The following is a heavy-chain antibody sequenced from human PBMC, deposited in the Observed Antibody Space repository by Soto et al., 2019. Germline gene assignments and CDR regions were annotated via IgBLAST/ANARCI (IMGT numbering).Heavy chain of an antibody. CDR3: ATLPPRIVVTVLPIPT. D-gene: IGHD2-21*01. CDR1: GDSISSTHW. J-gene: IGHJ4*02. Sequence: QVYLHQSGPGLVKPSGTLSLTCAVSGDSISSTHWWTWVRQTPGKGLEWIGEVYHSGSTSYNPSLKSRVTISVDKSNNQFSLKLTSVTAADTAVYYCATLPPRIVVTVLPIPTRGQGTLVSVSS. V-gene: IGHV4-4*02. CDR2: VYHSGST.